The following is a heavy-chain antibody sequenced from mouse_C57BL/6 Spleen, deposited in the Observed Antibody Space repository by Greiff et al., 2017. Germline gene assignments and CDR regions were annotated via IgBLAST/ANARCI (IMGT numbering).Heavy chain of an antibody. CDR3: ARGEYAMDY. J-gene: IGHJ4*01. V-gene: IGHV7-3*01. CDR1: GFTFTDYY. Sequence: EVKLVESGGGLVQPGGSLSLSCAASGFTFTDYYMSWVHQPPGKALEWLGFIRNKANGYTTEYSASVKGRFTISRDNSQSILYRQMNALRAEDSATYYCARGEYAMDYWGQGTSVTVSS. CDR2: IRNKANGYTT.